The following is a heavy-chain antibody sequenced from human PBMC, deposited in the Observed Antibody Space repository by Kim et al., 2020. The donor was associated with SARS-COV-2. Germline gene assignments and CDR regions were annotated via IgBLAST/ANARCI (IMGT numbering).Heavy chain of an antibody. D-gene: IGHD1-26*01. J-gene: IGHJ4*02. V-gene: IGHV3-9*01. Sequence: GGSLRLSCAASGFTFDDYAMHWVRQAPGKGLEWVSGISWNSGSIGYADSVKGRFTISRDNAKNSLYLQMNSLRAEDTALYYCAKVPEGYRGSYGGFGYFDYWGQGTLVTVSS. CDR1: GFTFDDYA. CDR3: AKVPEGYRGSYGGFGYFDY. CDR2: ISWNSGSI.